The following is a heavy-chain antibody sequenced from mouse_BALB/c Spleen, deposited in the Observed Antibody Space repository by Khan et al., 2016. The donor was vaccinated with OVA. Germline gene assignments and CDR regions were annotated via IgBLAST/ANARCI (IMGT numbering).Heavy chain of an antibody. Sequence: DLVKPGASVKLSCKASGYTFTSYWINWIKQRPGQGLEWIGRIAPGSGSTSYNEMFKDKATLTVDTSSSTAYIQVRSLSSEDSAAFFCARGNYYGNSAYAMDYWGQGTSLTVSS. CDR3: ARGNYYGNSAYAMDY. D-gene: IGHD1-1*01. CDR2: IAPGSGST. V-gene: IGHV1S41*01. J-gene: IGHJ4*01. CDR1: GYTFTSYW.